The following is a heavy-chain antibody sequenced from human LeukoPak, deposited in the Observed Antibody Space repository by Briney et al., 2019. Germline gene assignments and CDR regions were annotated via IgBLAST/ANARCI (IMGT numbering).Heavy chain of an antibody. CDR3: ARDSRTISNWFDT. Sequence: ASVKVSCKASGYTFTSYYMHWVRQAPGQGLEWMGIINPSGGSTSYAQKFQGRVTITRDTSASTAYMELSSLTSEDTAVYYCARDSRTISNWFDTWGQGTPVTVSS. CDR2: INPSGGST. D-gene: IGHD1-1*01. V-gene: IGHV1-46*01. CDR1: GYTFTSYY. J-gene: IGHJ5*02.